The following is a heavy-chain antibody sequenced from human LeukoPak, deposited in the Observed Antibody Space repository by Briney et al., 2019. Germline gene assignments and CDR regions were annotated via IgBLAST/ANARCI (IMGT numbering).Heavy chain of an antibody. CDR2: ISSNGGST. CDR1: GFTFSNYA. Sequence: GGSLRLSCAASGFTFSNYAMHWVRQAPGKGLEYVSAISSNGGSTYYANSVKGRFTISRDNSKNTLYLQMGSLRAEDMAVYYCARGGRSRYGSGSYWRYYYFDYWGQGTLVTVSS. J-gene: IGHJ4*02. V-gene: IGHV3-64*01. D-gene: IGHD3-10*01. CDR3: ARGGRSRYGSGSYWRYYYFDY.